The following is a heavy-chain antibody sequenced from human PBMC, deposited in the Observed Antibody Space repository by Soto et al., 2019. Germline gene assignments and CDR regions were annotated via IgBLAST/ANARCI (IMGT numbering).Heavy chain of an antibody. V-gene: IGHV5-10-1*03. CDR1: GYSFTSYW. J-gene: IGHJ5*02. D-gene: IGHD6-6*01. CDR3: ARPSIAARSRAWFDP. CDR2: IDPSDSYT. Sequence: EVQLVQSGAEVKKPGESLRISCKGSGYSFTSYWISWVRQMPGKGLEWMGRIDPSDSYTNYSPSFQGHVTISADKSISTAYLQWSSLKASDTAMYYCARPSIAARSRAWFDPWGQGTLVTVSS.